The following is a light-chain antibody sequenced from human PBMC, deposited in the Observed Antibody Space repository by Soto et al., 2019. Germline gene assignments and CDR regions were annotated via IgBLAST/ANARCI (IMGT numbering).Light chain of an antibody. J-gene: IGKJ1*01. V-gene: IGKV4-1*01. CDR3: QQYVSHPAM. Sequence: DIVMTQSPDYLAVSLGERATINCKSSQSVLKSFNDKNHLAGYQKKPGQSLRLLIYWSSYRESGVPDRFSGGGSGADFARTISSLQAEDVAVYYCQQYVSHPAMFCQGTKVEI. CDR2: WSS. CDR1: QSVLKSFNDKNH.